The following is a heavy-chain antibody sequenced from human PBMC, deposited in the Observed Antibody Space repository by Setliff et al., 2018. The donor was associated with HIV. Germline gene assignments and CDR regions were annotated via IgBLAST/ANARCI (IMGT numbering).Heavy chain of an antibody. CDR3: ARSYCGGGLCFRGLDL. J-gene: IGHJ6*02. V-gene: IGHV4-39*07. CDR2: AGSADYGGNA. CDR1: GGSISNSNYF. Sequence: KASETLSLTCTVSGGSISNSNYFWDWIRQPPGKGLEWIGSAGSADYGGNAYYNPSLKSRVTISVETSKNQFSLKLTSVTAADTAVYYCARSYCGGGLCFRGLDLWGQGTTVTVSS. D-gene: IGHD2-21*01.